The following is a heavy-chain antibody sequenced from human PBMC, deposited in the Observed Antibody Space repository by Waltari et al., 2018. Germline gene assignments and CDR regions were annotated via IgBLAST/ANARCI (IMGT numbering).Heavy chain of an antibody. Sequence: QVQLQESGPGLVKPSETLSLPCTVPVGSISSPYWSWIRQPPGKGLEWIGYIYYSGSTNYNPSLKSRVTISVDTSKNQFSLKLSSVTAADTAVYYCARGGRNAFDIWGQGTMVTVSS. CDR1: VGSISSPY. CDR3: ARGGRNAFDI. D-gene: IGHD1-26*01. V-gene: IGHV4-59*11. J-gene: IGHJ3*02. CDR2: IYYSGST.